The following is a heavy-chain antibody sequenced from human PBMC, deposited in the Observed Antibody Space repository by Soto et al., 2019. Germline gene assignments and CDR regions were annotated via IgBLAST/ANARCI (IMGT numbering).Heavy chain of an antibody. D-gene: IGHD1-26*01. CDR1: GGTFSRYT. V-gene: IGHV1-69*04. Sequence: SVKVSCKASGGTFSRYTISWVRQAPGQGLEWMGRIIPILGIANYAQKFQGRVTITADKSTSTAYMEVSSLRSEDTAVYYCARDQARVGATIDDWFDFWGQGTLVTVSS. CDR3: ARDQARVGATIDDWFDF. J-gene: IGHJ4*02. CDR2: IIPILGIA.